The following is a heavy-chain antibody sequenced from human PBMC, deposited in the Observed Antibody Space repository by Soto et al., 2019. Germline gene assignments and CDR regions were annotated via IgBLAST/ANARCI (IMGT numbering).Heavy chain of an antibody. CDR2: IWYDGSNK. J-gene: IGHJ4*02. Sequence: PGGSLRLSCAASGFTFSSYGMHWVRQAPGKGLEWVAVIWYDGSNKYYADSVKGQFTISRDNSKNTLYLQMNSLRAEDTAVYYCARDWGAMVYYFDYWGQGTLVTVSS. D-gene: IGHD5-18*01. V-gene: IGHV3-33*01. CDR3: ARDWGAMVYYFDY. CDR1: GFTFSSYG.